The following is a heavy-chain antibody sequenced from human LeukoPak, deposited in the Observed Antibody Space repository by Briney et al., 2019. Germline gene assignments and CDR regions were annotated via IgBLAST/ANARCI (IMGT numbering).Heavy chain of an antibody. CDR3: ARDQGYYDILTGYYIGPLDY. CDR1: GYTFTGYY. Sequence: GASVKVSCKASGYTFTGYYMHWVRQAPGQGLEWMGWINPNSGGTNYAQKFQGRVTMTRDTSISTAYMELSRLRSDDTAVYYCARDQGYYDILTGYYIGPLDYWGQGTLVTVSS. V-gene: IGHV1-2*02. D-gene: IGHD3-9*01. CDR2: INPNSGGT. J-gene: IGHJ4*02.